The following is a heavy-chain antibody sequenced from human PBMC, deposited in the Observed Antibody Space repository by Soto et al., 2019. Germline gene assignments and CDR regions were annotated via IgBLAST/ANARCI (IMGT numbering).Heavy chain of an antibody. V-gene: IGHV4-34*01. D-gene: IGHD5-12*01. Sequence: SETLSLTCAVYGGSFSGYYWSWIRQPPGKGLEWIGEINHSGSTNYNPSLKSRVTISVDTSKNQFSLKLSSVTAVDTAVYYCARENIVDTITYYYYYYSRDVCSQETTVTV. CDR2: INHSGST. CDR3: ARENIVDTITYYYYYYSRDV. CDR1: GGSFSGYY. J-gene: IGHJ6*02.